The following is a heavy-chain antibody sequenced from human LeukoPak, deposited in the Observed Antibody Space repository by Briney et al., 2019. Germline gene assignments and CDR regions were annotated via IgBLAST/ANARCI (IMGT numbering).Heavy chain of an antibody. CDR3: AKVGYCSSSCFRTHDY. CDR1: GFTFSDAV. Sequence: PGGSLRLSCAASGFTFSDAVMSWVRQAPGKGLEWVSAISSDSDVTYYAASVKGRFTISRDNSKSTVYLQMNSLRAEDAATYYCAKVGYCSSSCFRTHDYWGQGALGTVSS. V-gene: IGHV3-23*01. J-gene: IGHJ4*02. D-gene: IGHD2-15*01. CDR2: ISSDSDVT.